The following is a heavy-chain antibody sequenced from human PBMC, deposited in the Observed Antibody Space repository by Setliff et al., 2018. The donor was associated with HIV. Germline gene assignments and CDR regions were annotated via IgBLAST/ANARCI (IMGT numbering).Heavy chain of an antibody. V-gene: IGHV4-4*07. D-gene: IGHD2-21*02. J-gene: IGHJ4*02. Sequence: PSETLSLTCTVSGGSISNYYWSWIRQPAGKGLEWIGRIQTSGRTNNNPSLKSRVTMSVDTSKIQFSLILTSATAADTAVCYCARSSRVNCGRDCYLFDYWGQGTPVTVSS. CDR3: ARSSRVNCGRDCYLFDY. CDR1: GGSISNYY. CDR2: IQTSGRT.